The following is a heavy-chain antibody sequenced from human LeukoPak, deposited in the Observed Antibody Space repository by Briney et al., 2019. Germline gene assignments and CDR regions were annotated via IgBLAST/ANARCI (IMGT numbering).Heavy chain of an antibody. CDR1: GGSFSGYY. CDR2: INHSGST. J-gene: IGHJ5*02. CDR3: ARGQQYYDFWSGHNWFDP. V-gene: IGHV4-34*01. D-gene: IGHD3-3*01. Sequence: PSETLSLTCAVYGGSFSGYYWSWIRQPPGKGLEWIGEINHSGSTNYNPSLKSRVTISVDTSKNQFSLKPSSVTAADTAVYCCARGQQYYDFWSGHNWFDPWGQGTLVTVSS.